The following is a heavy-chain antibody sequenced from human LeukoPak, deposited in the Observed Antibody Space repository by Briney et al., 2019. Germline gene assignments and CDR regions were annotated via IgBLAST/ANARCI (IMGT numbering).Heavy chain of an antibody. CDR1: GYTFTGYY. J-gene: IGHJ4*02. V-gene: IGHV1-2*02. Sequence: ASVKVSCKASGYTFTGYYMHWVRQAPGQGLEWMAWINPNSGGTNYAQKFQGRVTMTRDTSISTAYMELSRLRSDDTAMYYCARSYYGSGSPSDYWGQGTLVTVSS. D-gene: IGHD3-10*01. CDR2: INPNSGGT. CDR3: ARSYYGSGSPSDY.